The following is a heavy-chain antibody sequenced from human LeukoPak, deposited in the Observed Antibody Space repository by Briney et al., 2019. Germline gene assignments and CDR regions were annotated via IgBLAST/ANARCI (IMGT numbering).Heavy chain of an antibody. CDR2: ISGSGGST. D-gene: IGHD3-10*01. V-gene: IGHV3-23*01. Sequence: PGGSLRLSCAASGFTFSSYAMSWVRQAPGKGLEWVSAISGSGGSTYYADSVKGRFTISRDNSKNTLYLQMNSLRAEDTAVYYCAKSSGSGSRTRNHYFDYWGQGTLVTVSS. CDR1: GFTFSSYA. J-gene: IGHJ4*02. CDR3: AKSSGSGSRTRNHYFDY.